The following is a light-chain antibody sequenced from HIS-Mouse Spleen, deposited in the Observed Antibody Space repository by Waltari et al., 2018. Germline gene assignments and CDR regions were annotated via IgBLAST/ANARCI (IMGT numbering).Light chain of an antibody. CDR1: ALPKQY. Sequence: SYELTQPPSVSVSPGQTARITCSGDALPKQYAYWYQQKPCLAPVLVIYKDSERPSGSPERFSGSSSGKTVTLTISGVQAEDEADYYCQSADSSGTYVVFGGGTKLTVL. CDR2: KDS. CDR3: QSADSSGTYVV. V-gene: IGLV3-25*03. J-gene: IGLJ2*01.